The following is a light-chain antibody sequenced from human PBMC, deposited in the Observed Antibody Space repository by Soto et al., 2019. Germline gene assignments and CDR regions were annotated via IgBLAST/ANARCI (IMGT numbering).Light chain of an antibody. Sequence: QSALTQPPSASGCPGHSVTISCTGTSSDVGGYNYVSWYQQHPGKAPQLMIYEVSRWPSGVPDRFSGSKSGNTASLTVSGLQAEDEADYYCSSYAGSNNLLLGGGTKLTVL. CDR1: SSDVGGYNY. CDR3: SSYAGSNNLL. J-gene: IGLJ2*01. CDR2: EVS. V-gene: IGLV2-8*01.